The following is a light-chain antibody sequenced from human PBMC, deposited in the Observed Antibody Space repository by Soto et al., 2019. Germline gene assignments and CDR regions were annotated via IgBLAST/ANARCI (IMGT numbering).Light chain of an antibody. CDR2: GSS. CDR3: QQYGSSPFT. J-gene: IGKJ3*01. V-gene: IGKV3-20*01. CDR1: QSISSNY. Sequence: EIVLTQSPGTLSLSPGERATLSCWASQSISSNYLAWYQQKPGQPPRLLISGSSIRATGIPKRFSGSASATNFTLTISSLEPEDFAVFYCQQYGSSPFTLGPWTKVDFK.